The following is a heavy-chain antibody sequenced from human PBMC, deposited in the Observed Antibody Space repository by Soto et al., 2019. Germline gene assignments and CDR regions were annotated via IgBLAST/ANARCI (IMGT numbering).Heavy chain of an antibody. D-gene: IGHD3-22*01. CDR2: ISYDGSNK. CDR1: GFTFSSYG. Sequence: GGSLRLSCAGSGFTFSSYGMHWGRQAPGKGLEWGAVISYDGSNKYYADSVKGRFTISRDNSKNTLYLQMNSLRAEDTAVYYCAKGQYYYDSSGYYSTVWGQGTLVTVSS. CDR3: AKGQYYYDSSGYYSTV. V-gene: IGHV3-30*18. J-gene: IGHJ4*02.